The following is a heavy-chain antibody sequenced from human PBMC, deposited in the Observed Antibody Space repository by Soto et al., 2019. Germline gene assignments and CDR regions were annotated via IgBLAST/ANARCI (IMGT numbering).Heavy chain of an antibody. Sequence: GGSLRLSCAASGFTFSTYGMHWVRQAPGKGLEWVAVIWYDGSNKHYADSVKGRFTISRDNSKNTLYMQMNSLRAEDTAVYYCARGSFNYYYGMDVWGQGTTVTVSS. CDR1: GFTFSTYG. CDR2: IWYDGSNK. J-gene: IGHJ6*02. CDR3: ARGSFNYYYGMDV. V-gene: IGHV3-33*01.